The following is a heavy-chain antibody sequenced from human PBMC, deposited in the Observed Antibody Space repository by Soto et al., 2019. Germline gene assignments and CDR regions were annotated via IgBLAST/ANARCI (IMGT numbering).Heavy chain of an antibody. D-gene: IGHD3-22*01. CDR2: IIPIFGTA. CDR3: AREGASGSHIGY. CDR1: GGTFSSYA. Sequence: QVQLVQSGAEVKKPGSSVKVSCKASGGTFSSYAISWVRQAPGQGLEWMGGIIPIFGTANYAQKFQGRVTITADESTSTSYMELSSLRYEDTAVYYCAREGASGSHIGYWGQGTLVTVSS. J-gene: IGHJ4*02. V-gene: IGHV1-69*01.